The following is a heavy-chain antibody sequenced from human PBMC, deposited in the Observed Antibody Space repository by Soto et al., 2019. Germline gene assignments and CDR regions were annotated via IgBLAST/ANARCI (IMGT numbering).Heavy chain of an antibody. V-gene: IGHV3-48*02. D-gene: IGHD4-4*01. CDR3: ARAATVRYGMDV. J-gene: IGHJ6*02. Sequence: GGSLRLSCAASGFTFSSYWMHWVRQAPGKGLEWVSYISSSSSTIYYADSVKGRFTISRDNAKNSLYLQMNSLRDEDTAVYYCARAATVRYGMDVWGQGTTVTVSS. CDR2: ISSSSSTI. CDR1: GFTFSSYW.